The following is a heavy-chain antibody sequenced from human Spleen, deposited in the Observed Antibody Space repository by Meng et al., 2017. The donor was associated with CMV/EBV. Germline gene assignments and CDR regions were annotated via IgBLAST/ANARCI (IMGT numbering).Heavy chain of an antibody. CDR2: FVPVFNTP. D-gene: IGHD3-16*01. V-gene: IGHV1-69*05. Sequence: FSDYGVSWMGQAPGGGLGWMGEFVPVFNTPEYAQKFQSRDKITTDESTSTAFMDLSNLRSEDTAVYFCARGPRDTFREMIIWPLEYWGQGTLVTVSS. CDR1: FSDYG. CDR3: ARGPRDTFREMIIWPLEY. J-gene: IGHJ1*01.